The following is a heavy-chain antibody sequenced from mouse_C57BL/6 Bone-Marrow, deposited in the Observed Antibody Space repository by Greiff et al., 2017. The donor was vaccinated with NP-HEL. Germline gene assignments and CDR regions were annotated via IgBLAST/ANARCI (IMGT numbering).Heavy chain of an antibody. V-gene: IGHV5-4*01. D-gene: IGHD2-1*01. Sequence: DVKLVESGGGLVKPGGSLKLSCAASGFTFSSYAMSWVRQTPEKRLEWVATISDGGSYTYYPDNVKGRFTISRDNAKNNLYLQMSHLKSEDTAMYYCARDLLPGSWFAYWGQGTLVTVSA. CDR2: ISDGGSYT. CDR1: GFTFSSYA. J-gene: IGHJ3*01. CDR3: ARDLLPGSWFAY.